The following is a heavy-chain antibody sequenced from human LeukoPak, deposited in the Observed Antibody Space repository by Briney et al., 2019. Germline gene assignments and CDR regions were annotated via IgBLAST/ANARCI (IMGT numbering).Heavy chain of an antibody. CDR2: IYYSGST. CDR1: GGSISSSSYY. CDR3: ARDLSYYNSSGYYYGVNYYYYGMDV. Sequence: RPSETLSLTCTVSGGSISSSSYYWGWIRQPPGKGLEWIGSIYYSGSTYYNPSLKSRVTISVDTSKNQFSLKLSSVTAADTAVYYCARDLSYYNSSGYYYGVNYYYYGMDVWGQGTTVTVSS. V-gene: IGHV4-39*07. J-gene: IGHJ6*02. D-gene: IGHD3-22*01.